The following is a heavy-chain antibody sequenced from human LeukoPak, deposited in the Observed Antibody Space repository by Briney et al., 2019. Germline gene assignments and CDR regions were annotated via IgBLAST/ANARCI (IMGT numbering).Heavy chain of an antibody. V-gene: IGHV3-74*01. CDR3: ARDHDAVGTTIDH. D-gene: IGHD1-14*01. CDR1: GFTFSSYW. CDR2: IKSDGSVT. J-gene: IGHJ4*02. Sequence: GGSLRLSCAASGFTFSSYWMHWVRQAPGEGLVWVSRIKSDGSVTWYADSVKGRLTISRDNAKNMLYLQMNSLRDEDTAVYFCARDHDAVGTTIDHWGQGTLATVSS.